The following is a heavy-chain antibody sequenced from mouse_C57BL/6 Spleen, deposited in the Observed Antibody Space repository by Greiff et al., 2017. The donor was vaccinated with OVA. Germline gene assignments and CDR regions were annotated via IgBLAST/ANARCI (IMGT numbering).Heavy chain of an antibody. J-gene: IGHJ2*01. Sequence: QVQLQQSGAELARPGASVKMSCKASGYTFTSYTMHWVKQRPGQGLEWIGYINPSSGYTKYNQKFKDKATLTADKSSSTAYMQLSSLTSEDSAVYYCARGLYWDENGYWGQGTTLTVSS. D-gene: IGHD4-1*01. V-gene: IGHV1-4*01. CDR2: INPSSGYT. CDR3: ARGLYWDENGY. CDR1: GYTFTSYT.